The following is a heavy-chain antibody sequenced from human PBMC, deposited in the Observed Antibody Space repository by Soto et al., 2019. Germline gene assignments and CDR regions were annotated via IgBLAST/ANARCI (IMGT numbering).Heavy chain of an antibody. J-gene: IGHJ4*02. D-gene: IGHD3-22*01. CDR3: ARGRWYYDSSGYPIDY. CDR1: GGTFSSCA. Sequence: QVQLVQSGAEVKKPGSSVKVSCKASGGTFSSCAISWVRQAPGQGLEWMGGIIPIFGTANYAQKFQGRVTITADESTSTAYMELSSLRSEDTAVYYCARGRWYYDSSGYPIDYWGQGTLVTVSS. CDR2: IIPIFGTA. V-gene: IGHV1-69*01.